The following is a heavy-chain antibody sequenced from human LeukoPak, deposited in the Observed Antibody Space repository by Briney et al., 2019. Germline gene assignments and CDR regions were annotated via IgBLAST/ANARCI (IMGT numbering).Heavy chain of an antibody. CDR3: AREAVITMVRGVIRYNWFDH. CDR2: INHSGST. Sequence: SETLSLTCAVYGGSFSGYYWSWVRQPPGKGLEWIGEINHSGSTNYNPSLKSRVTISVDTSKNQFSLKLSSVTAADTAVYYCAREAVITMVRGVIRYNWFDHWGQGTLVTVSS. CDR1: GGSFSGYY. V-gene: IGHV4-34*01. J-gene: IGHJ5*02. D-gene: IGHD3-10*01.